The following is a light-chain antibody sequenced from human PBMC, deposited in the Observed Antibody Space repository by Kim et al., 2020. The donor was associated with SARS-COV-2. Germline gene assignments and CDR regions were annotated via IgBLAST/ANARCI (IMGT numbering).Light chain of an antibody. CDR3: AAWDDRLNGRV. CDR2: YDD. J-gene: IGLJ3*02. V-gene: IGLV1-36*01. Sequence: QSVLTQPPSVSEAPRQRVTISCSGSSSNIGNNAVNWYQQLPGKAPKLLIYYDDLLPSGVSDRFSGSKSGTSASLAISGLQSDDEADYYCAAWDDRLNGRVFGGGTKLTVL. CDR1: SSNIGNNA.